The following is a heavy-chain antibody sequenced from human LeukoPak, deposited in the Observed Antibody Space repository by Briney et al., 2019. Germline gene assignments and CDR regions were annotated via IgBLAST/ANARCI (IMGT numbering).Heavy chain of an antibody. V-gene: IGHV1-3*01. CDR3: ARDRSYYDILTGDKHFDY. D-gene: IGHD3-9*01. CDR2: INAGNGNT. J-gene: IGHJ4*02. CDR1: GYTFTSYA. Sequence: ASVKVSCKASGYTFTSYAMHWVRQAPGQRLEWMGWINAGNGNTKYSQKFQGRVTITRGTSASTAYMELSSLRSEDTAVYYCARDRSYYDILTGDKHFDYWGQGTLVTVSS.